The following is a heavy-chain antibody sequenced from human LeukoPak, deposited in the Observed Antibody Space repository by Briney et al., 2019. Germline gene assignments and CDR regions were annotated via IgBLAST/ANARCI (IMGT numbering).Heavy chain of an antibody. J-gene: IGHJ4*02. Sequence: PSETLSLTCTVSGGSISSYYWSWIRQPPGKGLEWIGYIYYSGSTNYNPSLKSRVTISVDTSKNQFSLKLSSVTAADTAVYYCASRYCSGGSCYYLDWGQGTLVTVSS. D-gene: IGHD2-15*01. CDR2: IYYSGST. CDR1: GGSISSYY. V-gene: IGHV4-59*01. CDR3: ASRYCSGGSCYYLD.